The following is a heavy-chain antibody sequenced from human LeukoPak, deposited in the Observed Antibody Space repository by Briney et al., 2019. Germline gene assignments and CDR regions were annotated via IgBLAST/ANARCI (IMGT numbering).Heavy chain of an antibody. CDR2: IYSSGST. V-gene: IGHV3-66*04. J-gene: IGHJ4*02. CDR3: ARRPSPFLEQQLAIDY. Sequence: GGSLRLSCAASGFTVSSNYMSWVRQAPGKGLEWVSVIYSSGSTYYADSVKGRFTISRDNSKNTLYLQMNSLRAEDTAVYYCARRPSPFLEQQLAIDYWGQGTLVTVSS. CDR1: GFTVSSNY. D-gene: IGHD6-13*01.